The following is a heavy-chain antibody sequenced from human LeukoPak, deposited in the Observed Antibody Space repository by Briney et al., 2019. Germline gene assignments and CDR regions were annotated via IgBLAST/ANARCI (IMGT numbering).Heavy chain of an antibody. D-gene: IGHD4-17*01. Sequence: ASVKVSCKASGYTFTSYAISWVRQAPGQGLEWMGIINPSGGSTSYAQKFQGRVTMTRDMSTSTVYMELSSLRSEDTAVYYCARDSTVMGAFDIWGQGTMVTVSS. CDR2: INPSGGST. CDR1: GYTFTSYA. CDR3: ARDSTVMGAFDI. J-gene: IGHJ3*02. V-gene: IGHV1-46*01.